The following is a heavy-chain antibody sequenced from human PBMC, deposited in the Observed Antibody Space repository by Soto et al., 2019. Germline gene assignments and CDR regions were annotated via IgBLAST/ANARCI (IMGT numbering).Heavy chain of an antibody. J-gene: IGHJ6*02. Sequence: QVQLVQSGAEVKKPGASVKVSCKASGYTFTSYGISWVRQAPGQVLEWMGWISAYNGNTNYAQKLQGRVTMTTDTTTSTAYMELRSLGSDDTAVYYCARDLIVEYYYYYGMDVWGQGTTVTVSS. D-gene: IGHD3-22*01. CDR1: GYTFTSYG. CDR2: ISAYNGNT. CDR3: ARDLIVEYYYYYGMDV. V-gene: IGHV1-18*01.